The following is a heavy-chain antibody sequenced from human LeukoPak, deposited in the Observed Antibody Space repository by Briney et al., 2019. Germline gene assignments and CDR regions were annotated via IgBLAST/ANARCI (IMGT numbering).Heavy chain of an antibody. V-gene: IGHV3-23*01. CDR1: GFTFSSYV. CDR3: ARPRGYYDSSGYLD. D-gene: IGHD3-22*01. Sequence: PGGSLRLSCATSGFTFSSYVMTWVRQAPGKGLEWVSSITASDVTTYYADSVKGRFTISRDNAKNSLYLQMNSLRAEDTAVYYCARPRGYYDSSGYLDWGQGTLVTVSS. CDR2: ITASDVTT. J-gene: IGHJ4*02.